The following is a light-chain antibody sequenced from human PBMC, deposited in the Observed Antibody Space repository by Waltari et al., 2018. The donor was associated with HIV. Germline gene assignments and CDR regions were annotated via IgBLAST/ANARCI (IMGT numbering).Light chain of an antibody. CDR1: NCGTLIA. J-gene: IGLJ1*01. CDR2: ANY. V-gene: IGLV1-40*01. Sequence: QDVLTQQPPESWAPGPGVTITWTNCGTLIAVNGDPQLPVAAPNLLIYANYNRPSGVPDRFSGSKSGTSASLAITGLQPEDEADYYCHSYDSSRGGVYVFGTGTKVTVL. CDR3: HSYDSSRGGVYV.